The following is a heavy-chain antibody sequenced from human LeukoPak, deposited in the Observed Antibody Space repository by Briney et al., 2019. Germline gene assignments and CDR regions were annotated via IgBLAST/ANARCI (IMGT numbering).Heavy chain of an antibody. CDR2: ISGSGGST. J-gene: IGHJ4*02. D-gene: IGHD4-17*01. CDR1: GFTFSSYA. CDR3: ARDRDYAFDY. V-gene: IGHV3-23*01. Sequence: GGSLRLSCAASGFTFSSYAMSWVRQAPGKGLEWVSAISGSGGSTYYADSVKGRLTISRDNSKNTLYLQMDSLRDEDTAVYYCARDRDYAFDYWGQGTLVTVSS.